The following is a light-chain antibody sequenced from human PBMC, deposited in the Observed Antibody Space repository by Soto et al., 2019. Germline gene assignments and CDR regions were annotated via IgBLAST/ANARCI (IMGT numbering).Light chain of an antibody. Sequence: QSALTQPASVSGSPGQSITISCTGTSSDVGGYNYVSWYQQHPGKVPKLMIYDVSNRPSGVSNRFSGSKSGNTASLTISGLQAEDVADYYCSSYTSSSTLSVFGTGTKLTVL. V-gene: IGLV2-14*01. CDR1: SSDVGGYNY. CDR2: DVS. J-gene: IGLJ1*01. CDR3: SSYTSSSTLSV.